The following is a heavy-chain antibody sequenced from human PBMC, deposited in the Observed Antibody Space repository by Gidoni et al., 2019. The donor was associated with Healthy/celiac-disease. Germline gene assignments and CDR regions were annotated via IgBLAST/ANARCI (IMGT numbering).Heavy chain of an antibody. CDR3: YSIAVAGTVLGY. D-gene: IGHD6-19*01. Sequence: QVQLVQSGSEVKQPGSSVKVSFQASGSTLTSYDINWVRQATGPGLEWMGWMKLNSGNTGYAQKFQGRVTMTRNTSISTAYMELSSLRSEDTAVYYCYSIAVAGTVLGYWGQGTLVTVSS. CDR1: GSTLTSYD. CDR2: MKLNSGNT. V-gene: IGHV1-8*01. J-gene: IGHJ4*02.